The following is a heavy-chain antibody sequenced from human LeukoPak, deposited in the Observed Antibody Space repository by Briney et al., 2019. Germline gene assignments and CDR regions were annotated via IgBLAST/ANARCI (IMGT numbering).Heavy chain of an antibody. J-gene: IGHJ4*02. CDR1: GGSISRYY. Sequence: SETLSLTCTVSGGSISRYYWSWIRQPPGKGLEWIGYIYYSGSTNYNPSLKSRVTISVDTSKNQFSLKLSSVTAADTAVYYCASWSYDSSGYQDYWGQGTLVTVSS. D-gene: IGHD3-22*01. CDR2: IYYSGST. CDR3: ASWSYDSSGYQDY. V-gene: IGHV4-59*12.